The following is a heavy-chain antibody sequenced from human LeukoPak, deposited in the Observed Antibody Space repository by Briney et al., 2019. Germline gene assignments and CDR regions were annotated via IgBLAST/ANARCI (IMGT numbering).Heavy chain of an antibody. D-gene: IGHD6-13*01. CDR1: GFTFRSYD. V-gene: IGHV3-13*01. CDR3: ARGGRGSSWFDN. Sequence: PGGSLRLSCAASGFTFRSYDMHWVRQATGTGLEWVSAISTTGDTYYPDSVKGRFTISRENAKNSLYLQMTALRAGDTAVYYCARGGRGSSWFDNWGQGILVTVSS. J-gene: IGHJ4*02. CDR2: ISTTGDT.